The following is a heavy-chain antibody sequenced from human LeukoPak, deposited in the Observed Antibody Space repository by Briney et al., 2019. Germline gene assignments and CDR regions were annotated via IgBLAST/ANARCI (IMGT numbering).Heavy chain of an antibody. CDR2: ISSSGSTI. D-gene: IGHD2-15*01. CDR3: ARSCSGGTCNFPKFEP. Sequence: GSLRLSCAASGFTFSSYEMNWVRQAPGKGLEWVSYISSSGSTIYYADSVKGRFTISRDNAKNSLYLQMNSLRAEDTAVYYCARSCSGGTCNFPKFEPWGQGTLVTVSS. J-gene: IGHJ5*02. V-gene: IGHV3-48*03. CDR1: GFTFSSYE.